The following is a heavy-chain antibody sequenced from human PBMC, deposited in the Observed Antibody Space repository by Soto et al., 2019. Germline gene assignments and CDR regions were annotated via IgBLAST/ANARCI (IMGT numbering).Heavy chain of an antibody. V-gene: IGHV1-3*01. Sequence: QVQLVQSGAEVKKPGASVKVSCKASGYTFTSYAIHWVSQAPGQRLEWMGWINAGNGNTKYSQKFQDRVTITRATSARTAYMALGSLRSEDTAVYYCARELGGWPDDWGQGTLVTVSS. CDR1: GYTFTSYA. J-gene: IGHJ4*02. D-gene: IGHD6-19*01. CDR3: ARELGGWPDD. CDR2: INAGNGNT.